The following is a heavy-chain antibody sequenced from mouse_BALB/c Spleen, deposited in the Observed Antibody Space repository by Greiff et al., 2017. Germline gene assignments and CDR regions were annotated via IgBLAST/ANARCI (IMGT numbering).Heavy chain of an antibody. J-gene: IGHJ4*01. V-gene: IGHV1-4*01. Sequence: VKLQESGAELARPGASVKMSCKASGYTFTSYTMHWVKQRPGQGLEWIGYINPSSGYTNYNQKFKDKATLTADKSSSTAYMQLSSLTSEDSAVYYCARSYYGSSYNAMDYWGQGTSVTVSS. CDR2: INPSSGYT. D-gene: IGHD1-1*01. CDR3: ARSYYGSSYNAMDY. CDR1: GYTFTSYT.